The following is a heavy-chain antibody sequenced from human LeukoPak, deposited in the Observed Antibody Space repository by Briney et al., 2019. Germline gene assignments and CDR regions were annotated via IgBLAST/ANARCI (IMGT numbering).Heavy chain of an antibody. J-gene: IGHJ4*02. D-gene: IGHD1-14*01. CDR2: ISWNSNHM. CDR3: AKSGSGDLGFDY. Sequence: GGSLRLSCSASGFTFDDYAMYWVRQAPGKGLEWVSGISWNSNHMGYAGSVKGRFTISRDNAKNSLYLQMNSLRPEDTALYYCAKSGSGDLGFDYWGQGTLVTVSS. V-gene: IGHV3-9*01. CDR1: GFTFDDYA.